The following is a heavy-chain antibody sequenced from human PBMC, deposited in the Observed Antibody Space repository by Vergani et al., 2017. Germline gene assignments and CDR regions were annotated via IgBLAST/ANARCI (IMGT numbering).Heavy chain of an antibody. CDR1: GGSFTSYH. CDR3: ARVNTETNGHLYYYYYMDV. V-gene: IGHV4-34*01. Sequence: QVQLQQWGGGLLKPSETLSLTCVVNGGSFTSYHWTWIRQSPGEGLEWVGDIDHTGRPDYNTSLKSRLTISVDKSRNQFSLTLNFVTATDTSIYFCARVNTETNGHLYYYYYMDVWGQGTAVTVS. CDR2: IDHTGRP. D-gene: IGHD4-11*01. J-gene: IGHJ6*03.